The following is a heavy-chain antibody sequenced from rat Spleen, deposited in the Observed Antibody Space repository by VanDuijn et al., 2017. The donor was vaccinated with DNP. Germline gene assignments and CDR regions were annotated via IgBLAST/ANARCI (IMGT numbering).Heavy chain of an antibody. CDR1: GFTFSSYW. J-gene: IGHJ4*01. Sequence: EVQLVETGGGLVQPGRSLKLSCVASGFTFSSYWMYWIRQAPGKGLEWVAPINTDGGSTYYPDSVKGRFTISRDNAENTVYLQMNSLRSEDTATYYCAKDYYSSYGAMDAWGQGTSVTVSS. V-gene: IGHV5-58*01. D-gene: IGHD1-2*01. CDR3: AKDYYSSYGAMDA. CDR2: INTDGGST.